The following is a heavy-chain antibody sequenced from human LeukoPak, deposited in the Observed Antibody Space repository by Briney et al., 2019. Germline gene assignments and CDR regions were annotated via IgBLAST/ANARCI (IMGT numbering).Heavy chain of an antibody. D-gene: IGHD6-19*01. J-gene: IGHJ4*02. CDR3: ASGVMGYSSGWYFDY. V-gene: IGHV1-69*05. Sequence: GSSVKVSCKASGGTFSSYAISWVRQAPGQGLEWMGGIIPIFGTANYAQKFQGRVTITTDESTSTAYMELSSLRSEDTDVYYCASGVMGYSSGWYFDYWGQGTLVTVSS. CDR1: GGTFSSYA. CDR2: IIPIFGTA.